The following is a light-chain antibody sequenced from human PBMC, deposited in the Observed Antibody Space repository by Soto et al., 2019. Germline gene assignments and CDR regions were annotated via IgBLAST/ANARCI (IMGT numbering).Light chain of an antibody. CDR1: SSDVGGYNY. J-gene: IGLJ2*01. CDR2: EVS. Sequence: QSALTQPASVSGSPGQSITISCTGTSSDVGGYNYVSWYQQHPGKAPKLMIYEVSNRPSGVSNRFSGSKSGNTASLTISGLQAEDEPDYYCSSYTSSSLVVFGGGTKVTVL. CDR3: SSYTSSSLVV. V-gene: IGLV2-14*01.